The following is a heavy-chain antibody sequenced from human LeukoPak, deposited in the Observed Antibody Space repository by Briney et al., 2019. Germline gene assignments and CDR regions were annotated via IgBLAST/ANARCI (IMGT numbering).Heavy chain of an antibody. CDR3: ARPSPPGDGYNPPDH. CDR2: ISHDGRTK. D-gene: IGHD5-24*01. J-gene: IGHJ4*02. V-gene: IGHV3-30*04. Sequence: GKSLALSCVVSGFNFDNFAMHWVRQPLGKGLEWVAVISHDGRTKYYADSMKGRVTISRDNSKNTLFLQMNNLRSEDTAVYFCARPSPPGDGYNPPDHWGQGTLVTVSS. CDR1: GFNFDNFA.